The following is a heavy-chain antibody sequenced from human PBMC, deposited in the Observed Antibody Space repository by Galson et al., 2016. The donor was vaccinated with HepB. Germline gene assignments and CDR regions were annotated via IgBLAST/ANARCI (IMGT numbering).Heavy chain of an antibody. V-gene: IGHV1-2*02. J-gene: IGHJ6*02. Sequence: SVKVSCKASGYTFTAYYIQWVRQAPGQGLEWMGWINPNSGGTNYAQKFQGRVTMTRDTSISTAYMELSSLKSDDTAVFYCARDNYYDSVHYGLDVWGQGTTVIVSS. CDR3: ARDNYYDSVHYGLDV. D-gene: IGHD3-22*01. CDR2: INPNSGGT. CDR1: GYTFTAYY.